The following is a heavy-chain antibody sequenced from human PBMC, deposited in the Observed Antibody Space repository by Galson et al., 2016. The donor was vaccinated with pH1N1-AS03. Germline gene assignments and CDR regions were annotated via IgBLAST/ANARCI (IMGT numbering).Heavy chain of an antibody. D-gene: IGHD2-21*02. Sequence: SLRLSCAASGFTFSYYSMNWVRQAPGKGLEWVSYISSRGDSIYYADSVKGRFSVSRDKAKGSLCLQMNSLRDEDTGVYYCARIVTMSDFDSWGQGTLVTVSS. CDR2: ISSRGDSI. CDR3: ARIVTMSDFDS. J-gene: IGHJ4*02. CDR1: GFTFSYYS. V-gene: IGHV3-48*02.